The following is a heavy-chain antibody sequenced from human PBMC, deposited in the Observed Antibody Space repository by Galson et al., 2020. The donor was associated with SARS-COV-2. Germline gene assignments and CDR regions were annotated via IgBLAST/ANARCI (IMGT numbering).Heavy chain of an antibody. V-gene: IGHV4-4*02. CDR1: GGSISSSNW. Sequence: SAPLSLTCAVSGGSISSSNWWSWVRQPPGKGLEWIGEIFHSGNTNYSPSLKSRVTISLDTSKNQFSLKLSSVTAADMAVYYWAKIATAGNGMDVWGQGTTATVSS. J-gene: IGHJ6*02. CDR3: AKIATAGNGMDV. D-gene: IGHD6-13*01. CDR2: IFHSGNT.